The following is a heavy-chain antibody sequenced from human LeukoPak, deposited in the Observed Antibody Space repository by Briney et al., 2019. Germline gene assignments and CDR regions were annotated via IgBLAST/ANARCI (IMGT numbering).Heavy chain of an antibody. J-gene: IGHJ4*02. Sequence: SETLSLTCTVSGGSISSYYWSWIRQPPGKGLEWIGYIYYSGSTNYNPSLKSRVTISVDTSKNQFSLKLSSVTAADTAAYYCASAEQWPLFDYWGQGTLVTVSS. CDR2: IYYSGST. CDR3: ASAEQWPLFDY. D-gene: IGHD6-19*01. CDR1: GGSISSYY. V-gene: IGHV4-59*12.